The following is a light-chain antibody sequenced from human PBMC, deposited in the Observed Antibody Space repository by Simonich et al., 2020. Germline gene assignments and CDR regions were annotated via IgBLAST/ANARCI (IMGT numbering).Light chain of an antibody. CDR2: DVS. Sequence: QSALTQPASVSGSPGQSITISCTGTSSDVGGYNYVSWYQQHPGKAPKLMIYDVSNRPSGVSNRCSGSNSGNTASLTISGLQAEDEADYYCSSYTSSSTPVVFGGGTKLTVL. CDR3: SSYTSSSTPVV. V-gene: IGLV2-14*03. CDR1: SSDVGGYNY. J-gene: IGLJ2*01.